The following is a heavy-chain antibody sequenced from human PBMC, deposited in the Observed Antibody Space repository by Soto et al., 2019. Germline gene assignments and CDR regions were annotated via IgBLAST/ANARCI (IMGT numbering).Heavy chain of an antibody. CDR1: GFTFSSYA. CDR3: AKRQSFDFWSGYLPFFDY. V-gene: IGHV3-23*01. J-gene: IGHJ4*02. D-gene: IGHD3-3*01. CDR2: ISGSGTST. Sequence: PGGSLRLSCAASGFTFSSYAMSWVRQAPGEGLEWVSSISGSGTSTYYADSVKGRFTISRDDSKNTLYLHMSSLRVEDTAIYYCAKRQSFDFWSGYLPFFDYWGQGTPVTV.